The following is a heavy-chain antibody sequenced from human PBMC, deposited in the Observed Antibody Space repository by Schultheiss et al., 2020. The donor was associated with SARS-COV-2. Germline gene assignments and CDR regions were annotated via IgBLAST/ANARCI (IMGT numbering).Heavy chain of an antibody. CDR1: GGSISSYY. CDR2: IYYSGST. V-gene: IGHV4-59*01. J-gene: IGHJ5*02. CDR3: ARGWVYCSSTSCNYWFDP. Sequence: ESLKISCTVSGGSISSYYWSWIRQPPGKGLEWIGYIYYSGSTNYNPSLKSRVTISVDTSKNQFSLKLSSVTAADTAVYYCARGWVYCSSTSCNYWFDPWGQGTLVTVSS. D-gene: IGHD2-2*01.